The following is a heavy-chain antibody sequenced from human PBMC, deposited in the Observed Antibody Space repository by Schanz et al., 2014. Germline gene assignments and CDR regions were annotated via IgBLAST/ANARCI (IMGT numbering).Heavy chain of an antibody. D-gene: IGHD6-6*01. J-gene: IGHJ6*02. CDR1: GYTFTSNY. CDR2: INPSGGST. V-gene: IGHV1-46*01. CDR3: VREGSSSPDCCYYNGMDV. Sequence: QVQLVQSGAEVKKPGASVKVSCKASGYTFTSNYMHWVRQAPGQGLEWMGMINPSGGSTNYAQKFQGRLTMARDTSTSTVYMELSSLRSEDTAVYYCVREGSSSPDCCYYNGMDVWGQGTTVTVSS.